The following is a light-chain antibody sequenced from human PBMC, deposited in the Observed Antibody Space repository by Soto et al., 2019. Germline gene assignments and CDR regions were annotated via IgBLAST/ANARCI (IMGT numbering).Light chain of an antibody. V-gene: IGKV1-39*01. CDR3: QQSYSIYPT. CDR2: AAS. CDR1: QDISTY. Sequence: DIQMTQSPSSLSASVGDRVTITCRAGQDISTYLNWYQQKPGTAPKLLIYAASSLQSGVPSRFSGSGSGTDFTLTISSLPPEDFTTYYCQQSYSIYPTFGQGTKVEIK. J-gene: IGKJ1*01.